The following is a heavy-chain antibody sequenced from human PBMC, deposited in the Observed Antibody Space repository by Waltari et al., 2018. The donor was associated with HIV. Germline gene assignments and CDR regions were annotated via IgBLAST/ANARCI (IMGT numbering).Heavy chain of an antibody. Sequence: QEQLEQSGAEGKKPGASGQVSCKASGYTLPPQDILWVRQATGQGLEWMGWMNPHRGTTAYAQKFQGRVTMTRNTSITPAYMELSSLRSEDTAVYYCARVRRPSGSYYLSYWGQGTLVTVSS. CDR2: MNPHRGTT. D-gene: IGHD1-26*01. V-gene: IGHV1-8*01. J-gene: IGHJ4*02. CDR1: GYTLPPQD. CDR3: ARVRRPSGSYYLSY.